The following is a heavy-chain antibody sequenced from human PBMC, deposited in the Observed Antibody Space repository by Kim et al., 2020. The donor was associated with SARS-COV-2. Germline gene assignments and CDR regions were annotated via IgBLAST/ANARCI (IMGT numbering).Heavy chain of an antibody. D-gene: IGHD3-10*01. V-gene: IGHV1-3*01. CDR3: ARDLLQLTRGSGSLAY. Sequence: ASVTVSCKASGYIFTSYAIQWVRQAPGQRPEWMGWINAGNGNTKYSQKFQGRVTVTRDTSASTVYMDLSSLRSEDTAVYYCARDLLQLTRGSGSLAYCGPGTLVTVSS. J-gene: IGHJ4*02. CDR1: GYIFTSYA. CDR2: INAGNGNT.